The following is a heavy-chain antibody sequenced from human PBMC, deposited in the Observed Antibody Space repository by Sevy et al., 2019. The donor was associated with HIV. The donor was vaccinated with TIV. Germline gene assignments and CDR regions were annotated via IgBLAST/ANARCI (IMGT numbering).Heavy chain of an antibody. CDR2: IYYSGST. CDR1: GGSISSYY. D-gene: IGHD6-19*01. V-gene: IGHV4-59*12. J-gene: IGHJ6*03. Sequence: SETLSLTCTVSGGSISSYYWSWIRQPPGKGLEWIGYIYYSGSTNYNPSLKSRVTISVDTSKNQFSLKLGSVTAADTAVYYCAGRSSGWYEDHYYYYMDVWGKGTTVTVSS. CDR3: AGRSSGWYEDHYYYYMDV.